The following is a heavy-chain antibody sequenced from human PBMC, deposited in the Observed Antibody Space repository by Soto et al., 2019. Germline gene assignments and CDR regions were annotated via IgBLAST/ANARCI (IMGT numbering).Heavy chain of an antibody. Sequence: ASVKVSCKASGYTFTGYYMHWVRQAPGQGLEWMGWINPNSGGTNYAQKFQGRVTMTRDTSISTAYMELSRLRSDDTAVYYCARGYYDFWSGLYYWGQGTLGTVSS. D-gene: IGHD3-3*01. CDR3: ARGYYDFWSGLYY. CDR2: INPNSGGT. J-gene: IGHJ4*02. CDR1: GYTFTGYY. V-gene: IGHV1-2*02.